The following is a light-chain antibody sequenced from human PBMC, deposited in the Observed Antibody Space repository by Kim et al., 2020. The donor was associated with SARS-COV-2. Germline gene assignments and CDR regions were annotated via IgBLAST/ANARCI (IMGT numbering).Light chain of an antibody. CDR3: QAWDRSTAV. CDR2: QDS. J-gene: IGLJ3*02. CDR1: KLGDKY. V-gene: IGLV3-1*01. Sequence: SVSPGQTASITCSGDKLGDKYVCWYQQKPGQSPVLVIYQDSKRPSGIPERFAGSNSGNTATLTISGTQAMDEADYYCQAWDRSTAVFGGGTKLTVL.